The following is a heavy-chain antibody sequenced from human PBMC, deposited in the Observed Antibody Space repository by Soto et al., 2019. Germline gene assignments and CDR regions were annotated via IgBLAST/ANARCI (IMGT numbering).Heavy chain of an antibody. Sequence: SETLSLTCAVYGGSFSGYYWSWIRHSPGKGLEWLGEVNHGGSTNYNPSLKSRVTISVDTSKNQFSLKLSSVTAADTAVYCCARGLGKTGILSAVGNWGPGTLVTVSS. V-gene: IGHV4-34*01. CDR1: GGSFSGYY. J-gene: IGHJ4*02. CDR2: VNHGGST. CDR3: ARGLGKTGILSAVGN. D-gene: IGHD6-13*01.